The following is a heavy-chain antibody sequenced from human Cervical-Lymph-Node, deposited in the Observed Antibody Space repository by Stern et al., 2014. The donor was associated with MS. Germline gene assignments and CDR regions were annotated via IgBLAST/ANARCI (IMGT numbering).Heavy chain of an antibody. CDR1: GFTFSSHG. Sequence: VQLLESGGGVVQPGRSLRLSCAASGFTFSSHGMHWVRQAPGKGLEWVAVILSDGSSKYYIDSVRCRFSISRDNSKNTLYLHMNSLRAEDTAVYYCARDRVGALDYWGQGTLVTVSS. V-gene: IGHV3-33*01. D-gene: IGHD4/OR15-4a*01. CDR2: ILSDGSSK. J-gene: IGHJ4*02. CDR3: ARDRVGALDY.